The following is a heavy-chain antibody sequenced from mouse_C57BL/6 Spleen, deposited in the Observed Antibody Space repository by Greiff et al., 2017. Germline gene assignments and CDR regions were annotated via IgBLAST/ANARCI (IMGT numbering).Heavy chain of an antibody. CDR3: TVPSITTVHYLDY. CDR1: GYTFTDYE. CDR2: IDPETGGT. J-gene: IGHJ2*01. Sequence: VQLQQSGAELVRPGASVTLSCKASGYTFTDYEMHWVKQTPVHGLEWIGAIDPETGGTAYNQKFKGKAILTADKSSSTAYMELRSLTSEDSAVYYCTVPSITTVHYLDYWGQGTTLTVSS. V-gene: IGHV1-15*01. D-gene: IGHD1-1*01.